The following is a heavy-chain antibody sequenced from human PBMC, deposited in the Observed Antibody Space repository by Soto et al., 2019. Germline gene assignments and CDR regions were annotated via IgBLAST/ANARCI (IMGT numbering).Heavy chain of an antibody. V-gene: IGHV4-30-2*01. Sequence: QLQLQESGSGLVKPSQTLSLTCAVSGGSISSGGYSWSWIRQPPWKGLEWIGYIYHSGSTYHNPSLESRVTISVDRSKNQSSLKLSSVTAEDTAVYYCARALYDFWSCSAFDIWGQGTMVTVSS. J-gene: IGHJ3*02. D-gene: IGHD3-3*01. CDR2: IYHSGST. CDR3: ARALYDFWSCSAFDI. CDR1: GGSISSGGYS.